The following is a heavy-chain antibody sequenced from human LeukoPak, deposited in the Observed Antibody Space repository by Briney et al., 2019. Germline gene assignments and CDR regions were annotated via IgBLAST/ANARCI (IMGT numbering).Heavy chain of an antibody. D-gene: IGHD4-17*01. CDR1: GYTFTSYG. CDR3: ATTVTTFAAGGYYYYMDV. J-gene: IGHJ6*03. Sequence: GASVKVSCKASGYTFTSYGIGWVRQAPGQGLEWMGWISAYNGNTNYAQKLQGRVTMTTDTSTSTAYMELRSLRSDDTAVYYCATTVTTFAAGGYYYYMDVWGKGTTVTVSS. CDR2: ISAYNGNT. V-gene: IGHV1-18*01.